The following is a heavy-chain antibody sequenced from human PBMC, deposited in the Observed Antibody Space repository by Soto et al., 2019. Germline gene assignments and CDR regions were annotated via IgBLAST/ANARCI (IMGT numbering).Heavy chain of an antibody. Sequence: PSETLSLTCAVCGGSFSGYYWSWIRQPPGKGLEWIGEINHSGSTNYNPSLKSRVTISVDTSKNQFSLKLSSVTAADTAVYYCARGRGRFLEWLKSYFDYWGQGTLVTVSS. V-gene: IGHV4-34*01. D-gene: IGHD3-3*01. CDR1: GGSFSGYY. CDR3: ARGRGRFLEWLKSYFDY. J-gene: IGHJ4*02. CDR2: INHSGST.